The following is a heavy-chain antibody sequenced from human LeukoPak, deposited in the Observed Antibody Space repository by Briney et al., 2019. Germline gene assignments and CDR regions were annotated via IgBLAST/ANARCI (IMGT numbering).Heavy chain of an antibody. D-gene: IGHD6-19*01. Sequence: GGSLRPSCAASGFTFSDYYMSWIRQAPGKGLEWVSYITSSGSTMYYADSVKGRFTISRDNAKNSLYLQMNSLRAEDTAVYYCARELHSSGWYEDYWGQGTLVTVSS. V-gene: IGHV3-11*01. CDR3: ARELHSSGWYEDY. CDR2: ITSSGSTM. J-gene: IGHJ4*02. CDR1: GFTFSDYY.